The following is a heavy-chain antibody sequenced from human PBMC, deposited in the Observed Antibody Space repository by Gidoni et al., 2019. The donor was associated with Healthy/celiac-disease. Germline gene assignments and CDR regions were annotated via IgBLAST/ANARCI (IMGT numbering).Heavy chain of an antibody. CDR3: ARLNWNGRGWYFDL. Sequence: QGQLQESGPGLVKPSETLSLTCTVSGGCISSYYWSWSRQPPGQGLEWIGYISSSGRTNYNPPPKRRVTISVDTSKNPFSLKLSSVTAADTAVYYCARLNWNGRGWYFDLWGRGTLVTVSS. V-gene: IGHV4-59*08. D-gene: IGHD1-1*01. CDR2: ISSSGRT. CDR1: GGCISSYY. J-gene: IGHJ2*01.